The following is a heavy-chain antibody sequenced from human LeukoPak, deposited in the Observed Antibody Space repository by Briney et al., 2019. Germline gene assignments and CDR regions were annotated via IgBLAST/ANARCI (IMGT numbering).Heavy chain of an antibody. Sequence: GASVKVSCKASGYTFTGYYMHWVRQAHGQGLEWMGWINPNSGGKNYAPKLQGRVIMTTDTSISTAYMELSRLRSDDTAVYYCAREQAGFDYWGQGTLVTVSS. D-gene: IGHD6-25*01. CDR2: INPNSGGK. CDR1: GYTFTGYY. V-gene: IGHV1-2*02. CDR3: AREQAGFDY. J-gene: IGHJ4*02.